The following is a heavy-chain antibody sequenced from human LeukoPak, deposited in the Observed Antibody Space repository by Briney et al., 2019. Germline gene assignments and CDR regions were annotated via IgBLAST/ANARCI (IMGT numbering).Heavy chain of an antibody. CDR3: ARRYFDL. J-gene: IGHJ2*01. V-gene: IGHV3-7*03. Sequence: PGGSLRLSCAASGLTFSNYWMSWVRQAPGKGLEWVANIKQDGREIYYVDSVKGRFTISRDNAMNSLYLQMNSLRAEDTAVHYCARRYFDLWGRGTLVTVSS. CDR2: IKQDGREI. CDR1: GLTFSNYW.